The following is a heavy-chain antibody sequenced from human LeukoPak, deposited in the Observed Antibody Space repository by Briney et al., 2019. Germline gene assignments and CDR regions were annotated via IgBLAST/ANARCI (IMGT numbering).Heavy chain of an antibody. J-gene: IGHJ4*02. CDR3: ARDQRRDGYNIFDY. Sequence: ASVKVSCKASGYTFTGYYMHWVRQAPGQGLEWIGWINPNSGGTNYAQKFQGRVTMTRDTSISTAYMELSRLRSDDTAVYYCARDQRRDGYNIFDYWGQGTLVTVSS. V-gene: IGHV1-2*02. CDR1: GYTFTGYY. D-gene: IGHD5-24*01. CDR2: INPNSGGT.